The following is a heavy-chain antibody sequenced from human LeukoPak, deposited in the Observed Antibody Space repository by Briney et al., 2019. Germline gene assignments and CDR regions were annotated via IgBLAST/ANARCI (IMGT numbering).Heavy chain of an antibody. J-gene: IGHJ4*02. D-gene: IGHD3-9*01. Sequence: GGSLRLSCAASGFTFSSYGMNWVRQAPGKGLEWVSYIDGTSRAIYYAASVKGRFTVSRDNAKNSLFLQMDSLRDEDTAVYYCAKGYDILTGLPPYWGREPWSPSPQ. CDR1: GFTFSSYG. V-gene: IGHV3-48*02. CDR2: IDGTSRAI. CDR3: AKGYDILTGLPPY.